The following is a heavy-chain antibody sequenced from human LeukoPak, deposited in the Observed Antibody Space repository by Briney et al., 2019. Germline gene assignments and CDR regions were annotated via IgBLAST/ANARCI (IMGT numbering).Heavy chain of an antibody. V-gene: IGHV3-9*01. J-gene: IGHJ6*02. Sequence: PGRSLRLSCAASGFTFYDYAMRWGRQAPGKGRGGVSGVSWNSGSIGYADSLKGRFTISRDNAKNSLYLQMNSLRAEDTALYYCAKDIAVAGPYYYYGMDVWGQGTTVTVSS. D-gene: IGHD6-19*01. CDR2: VSWNSGSI. CDR3: AKDIAVAGPYYYYGMDV. CDR1: GFTFYDYA.